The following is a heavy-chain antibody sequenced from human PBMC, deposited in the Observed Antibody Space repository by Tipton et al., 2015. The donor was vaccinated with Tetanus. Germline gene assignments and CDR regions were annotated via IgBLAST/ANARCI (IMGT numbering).Heavy chain of an antibody. J-gene: IGHJ6*02. CDR1: GFSFSTYG. CDR3: TSSLNTWYYYGVDV. Sequence: SLRLSCTASGFSFSTYGMHWVRQAPGKGLGWVSIIYSGGRTYYADSVKGRFTISRDNSKNMLFLQMNSMRAEDTAVYYCTSSLNTWYYYGVDVWGQGTTVTVSS. D-gene: IGHD3-16*01. CDR2: IYSGGRT. V-gene: IGHV3-NL1*01.